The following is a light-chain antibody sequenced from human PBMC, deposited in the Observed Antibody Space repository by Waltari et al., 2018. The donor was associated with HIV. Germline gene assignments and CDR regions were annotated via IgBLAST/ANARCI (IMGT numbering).Light chain of an antibody. J-gene: IGLJ3*02. CDR3: MILYSSAVG. V-gene: IGLV5-45*02. CDR2: YKSDSDK. CDR1: SGINVVTYT. Sequence: QAVLTQPSSLSSSPGASASLTCTLRSGINVVTYTINWYQQKPGSPPKYLLRYKSDSDKQQGAGVPRRSSCSNDASANAGILLISGLQSEDEADYYCMILYSSAVGFGGGTKLTVL.